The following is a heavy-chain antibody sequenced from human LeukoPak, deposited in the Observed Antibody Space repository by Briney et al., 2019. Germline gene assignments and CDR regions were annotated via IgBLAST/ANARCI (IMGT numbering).Heavy chain of an antibody. Sequence: GGSLRLSCAASGFTVGSNYMSWVRQAPGQGLELVSGMHSGDSTYYADSVKGRITISRDNSKNMLYLQMNSLRAEDTAVYHCARASGGYYDSSGSFDYWGQGTLVTVSS. CDR3: ARASGGYYDSSGSFDY. V-gene: IGHV3-53*01. CDR2: MHSGDST. J-gene: IGHJ4*02. D-gene: IGHD3-22*01. CDR1: GFTVGSNY.